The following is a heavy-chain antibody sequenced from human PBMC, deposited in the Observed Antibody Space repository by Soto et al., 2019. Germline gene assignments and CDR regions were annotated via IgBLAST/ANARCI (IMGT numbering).Heavy chain of an antibody. CDR2: ISAYNGNT. CDR1: GYTFTSYG. V-gene: IGHV1-18*01. Sequence: ASVKVSCKASGYTFTSYGISWVRQAPGQGLEWMGWISAYNGNTNYAQKLQGRVTMTTDTSTSTAYMELRSLRSDDTAVYYCARGYCSSTSCTPYYYYYMDVWGKGTTVNVSS. D-gene: IGHD2-2*01. J-gene: IGHJ6*03. CDR3: ARGYCSSTSCTPYYYYYMDV.